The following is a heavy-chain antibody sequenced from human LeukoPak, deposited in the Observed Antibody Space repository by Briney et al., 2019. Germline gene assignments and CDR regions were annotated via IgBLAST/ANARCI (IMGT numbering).Heavy chain of an antibody. D-gene: IGHD2-2*01. CDR2: IRYDGSNK. V-gene: IGHV3-30*02. Sequence: GGSLRLSCAASGFTFSSYGMHWVCQAPGKGLEWVAFIRYDGSNKYYADSVKGRFTISRDNSKNTLYLQMNSLRAEDTAVYYCAKGMLRYCSSTSCYVFDYWGQGTLVTVSS. J-gene: IGHJ4*02. CDR1: GFTFSSYG. CDR3: AKGMLRYCSSTSCYVFDY.